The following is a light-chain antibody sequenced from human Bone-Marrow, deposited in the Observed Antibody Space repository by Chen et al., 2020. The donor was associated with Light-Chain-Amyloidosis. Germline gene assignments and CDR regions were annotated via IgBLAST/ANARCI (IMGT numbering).Light chain of an antibody. CDR2: GAS. CDR3: QQYGSSPPAT. J-gene: IGKJ1*01. CDR1: QSVGSSY. Sequence: EIVLTQSPGTLSLSPGERATLSCRASQSVGSSYLAWYQQKPGQAPRLLIYGASSRATGIPDRFSGGGSGTDFTLTISRLEPEDVAVYYCQQYGSSPPATFGQGTKVEIK. V-gene: IGKV3-20*01.